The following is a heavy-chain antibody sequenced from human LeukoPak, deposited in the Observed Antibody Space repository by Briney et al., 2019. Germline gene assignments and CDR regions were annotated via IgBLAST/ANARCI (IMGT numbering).Heavy chain of an antibody. Sequence: SVKVSCKASGGTFSSYAISWVRQAPGQGLEWMGGIIPIFGTANYAQKFQGRVTITADESTSTAYMELSSLRSEDTAVYYCAREGSSGYYYTWGFFDYWGQGTLVTVSS. CDR3: AREGSSGYYYTWGFFDY. CDR2: IIPIFGTA. D-gene: IGHD3-22*01. J-gene: IGHJ4*02. V-gene: IGHV1-69*13. CDR1: GGTFSSYA.